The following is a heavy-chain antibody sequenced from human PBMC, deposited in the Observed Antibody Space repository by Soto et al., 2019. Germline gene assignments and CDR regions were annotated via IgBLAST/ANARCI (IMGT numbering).Heavy chain of an antibody. J-gene: IGHJ4*02. Sequence: SETLSLTCTVSGGSISSSSYYWGWIRQPPGKGLEWIGYIYYSGSTNYNPSLKSRVTISVDTSKNQFSLKLSSVTAADTAVYYCARSDGRYWGQGTLVTVSS. CDR1: GGSISSSSYY. CDR3: ARSDGRY. V-gene: IGHV4-61*05. CDR2: IYYSGST.